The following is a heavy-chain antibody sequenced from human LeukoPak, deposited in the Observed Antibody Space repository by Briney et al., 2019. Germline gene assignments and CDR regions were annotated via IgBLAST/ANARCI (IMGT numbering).Heavy chain of an antibody. Sequence: GGSLRLSCAASGFTFSSYAMSWVRRAPGKGLEWVSVISGSGGSTYYADSVKGRFTISRDNSKNTLYLQMNSLRAEDTAVYYCAKDYSSSWYYFDYWGQGTLVTVSS. CDR3: AKDYSSSWYYFDY. V-gene: IGHV3-23*01. CDR2: ISGSGGST. J-gene: IGHJ4*02. D-gene: IGHD6-13*01. CDR1: GFTFSSYA.